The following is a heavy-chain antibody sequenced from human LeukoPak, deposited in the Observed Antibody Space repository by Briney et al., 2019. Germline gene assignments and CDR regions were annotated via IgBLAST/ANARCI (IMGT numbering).Heavy chain of an antibody. Sequence: SETLSLTCTVSGGSISSNYCSWVRHPPGKGLEWVGYIYYSGSTNYNPSLKSRVTISVDTSKNQFSLKLSSVTAADTAVYYCARDPGLPYRGYSGYGEFDPWGQGTLVTVSS. D-gene: IGHD5-12*01. CDR2: IYYSGST. J-gene: IGHJ5*02. V-gene: IGHV4-59*01. CDR1: GGSISSNY. CDR3: ARDPGLPYRGYSGYGEFDP.